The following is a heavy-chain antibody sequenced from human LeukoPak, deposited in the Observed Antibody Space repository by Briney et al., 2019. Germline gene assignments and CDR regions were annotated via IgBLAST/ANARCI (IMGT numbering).Heavy chain of an antibody. CDR2: INPSSGKI. CDR3: ARDKLYGDYDY. V-gene: IGHV1-46*01. CDR1: GYTFTSYY. J-gene: IGHJ4*02. D-gene: IGHD4-17*01. Sequence: ASVKVSCKASGYTFTSYYMHWVRQAPGQGLEWMGIINPSSGKINYAQKFQGRVTMTRNTSISTAYMELSSLRSEDTAVYYCARDKLYGDYDYWGQGTLVTVSS.